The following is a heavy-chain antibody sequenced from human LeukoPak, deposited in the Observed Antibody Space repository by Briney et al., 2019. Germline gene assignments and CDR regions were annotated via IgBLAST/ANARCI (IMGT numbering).Heavy chain of an antibody. D-gene: IGHD6-13*01. V-gene: IGHV1-2*02. J-gene: IGHJ4*02. CDR1: GYTFTDYY. Sequence: ASVKVSCKASGYTFTDYYMHWVRQAPGPGLEWMGWINPNSGGTNYAQKFQGRVTMTRDTSISTAYMELSRLRSDDTAVYYCARIVIAAAGTDLDYWGQGTLVTVSS. CDR3: ARIVIAAAGTDLDY. CDR2: INPNSGGT.